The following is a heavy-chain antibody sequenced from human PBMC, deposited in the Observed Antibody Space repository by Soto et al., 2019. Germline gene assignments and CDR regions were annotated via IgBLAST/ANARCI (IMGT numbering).Heavy chain of an antibody. D-gene: IGHD6-13*01. CDR3: VRDSGAKLSSS. CDR2: IVPIYRTA. V-gene: IGHV1-69*01. J-gene: IGHJ4*02. Sequence: QVQLVQSGAEVKKPGSSVKVSCKASGGTFSSYRINWVRQAPGQGLEWVGGIVPIYRTADYAQKFQGRVTITADEPARTSYMEPRSLKSQATAVSYCVRDSGAKLSSSWGQGTLVTVSS. CDR1: GGTFSSYR.